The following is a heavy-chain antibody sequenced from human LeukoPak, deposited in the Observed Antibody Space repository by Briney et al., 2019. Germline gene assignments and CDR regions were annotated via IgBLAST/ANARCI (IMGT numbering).Heavy chain of an antibody. CDR2: IYSGGST. J-gene: IGHJ4*02. CDR3: ARVTVGATFDY. Sequence: PGGSLRLSCAASGFTVSSNYMSWVRQAPGKGLEWVSIIYSGGSTFYADSVKGRFTISRDNAKNSLYLQMNSLRAEDTAVYYCARVTVGATFDYWGQGTLVTVSS. V-gene: IGHV3-66*01. CDR1: GFTVSSNY. D-gene: IGHD1-26*01.